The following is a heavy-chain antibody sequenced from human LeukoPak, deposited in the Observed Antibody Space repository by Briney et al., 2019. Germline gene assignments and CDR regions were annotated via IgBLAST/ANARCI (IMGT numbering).Heavy chain of an antibody. CDR2: VFSGGAT. CDR3: TRGISWSHES. J-gene: IGHJ5*02. D-gene: IGHD6-13*01. CDR1: NDPINSYF. V-gene: IGHV4-59*01. Sequence: SETLSLTCTVSNDPINSYFWSWVRQPPGKALEWIAFVFSGGATHYNPSLKTRVTISLDKSKSQFSLEMNSVTAADTAHYYYTRGISWSHESWGQGILVTVSS.